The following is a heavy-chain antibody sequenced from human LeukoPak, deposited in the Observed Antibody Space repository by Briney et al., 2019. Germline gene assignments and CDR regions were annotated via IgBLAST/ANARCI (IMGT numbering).Heavy chain of an antibody. Sequence: SETLSLTCTVSGGSISSYYWSWIRQPPGKGLEWIGYIYYSGSTNYNPSLKSRVTISVDTSKNQFSLKLSSVTAADTAVYYCASFNVDIAMAVDYWGQGTLVTVSS. J-gene: IGHJ4*02. CDR3: ASFNVDIAMAVDY. D-gene: IGHD5-18*01. V-gene: IGHV4-59*01. CDR2: IYYSGST. CDR1: GGSISSYY.